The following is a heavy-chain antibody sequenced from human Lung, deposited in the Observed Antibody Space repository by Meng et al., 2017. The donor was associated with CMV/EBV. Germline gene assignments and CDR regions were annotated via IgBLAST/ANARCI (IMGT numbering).Heavy chain of an antibody. V-gene: IGHV4-61*01. Sequence: SXTLSLTCTVSGGSVSTSSSYWSWIRQPPGKGLEWIGFIYNSGSTNDNPSLKSRVTISVDTSKNQFSLKLTSVTVADTAVYYCARGFYDFWSGFGAVDYWGQGMXVTGSS. CDR2: IYNSGST. CDR3: ARGFYDFWSGFGAVDY. CDR1: GGSVSTSSSY. D-gene: IGHD3-3*01. J-gene: IGHJ4*02.